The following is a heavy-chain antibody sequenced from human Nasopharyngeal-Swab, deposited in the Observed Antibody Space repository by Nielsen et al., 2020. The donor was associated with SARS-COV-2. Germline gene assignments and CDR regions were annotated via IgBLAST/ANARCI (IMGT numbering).Heavy chain of an antibody. CDR3: ARPTLGYSSFWFDP. CDR2: IFHSGNT. V-gene: IGHV4-59*01. D-gene: IGHD6-19*01. CDR1: GGSITSYY. Sequence: SETLSLTCTVSGGSITSYYWGWTRQPPGKGLEWIGYIFHSGNTNYNPSLKSRFTMSVDTSKNQFSLRLSSVTAADSAVYYCARPTLGYSSFWFDPWGQGTLVTVSS. J-gene: IGHJ5*02.